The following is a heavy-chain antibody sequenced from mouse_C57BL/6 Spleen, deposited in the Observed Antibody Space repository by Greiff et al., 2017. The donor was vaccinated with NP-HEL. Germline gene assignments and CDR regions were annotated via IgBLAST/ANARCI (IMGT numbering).Heavy chain of an antibody. D-gene: IGHD2-5*01. Sequence: VQLQQSGAELVRPGASVKLSCKASGYTFTDYYINWVKQRPGQGLEWIARIYPGSGNTYYNEKFKGKATLTAEKSSSTAYMQLSSLTSEDSAVYFCARGYSNYFAYWGQGTLVTVSA. V-gene: IGHV1-76*01. CDR1: GYTFTDYY. CDR2: IYPGSGNT. CDR3: ARGYSNYFAY. J-gene: IGHJ3*01.